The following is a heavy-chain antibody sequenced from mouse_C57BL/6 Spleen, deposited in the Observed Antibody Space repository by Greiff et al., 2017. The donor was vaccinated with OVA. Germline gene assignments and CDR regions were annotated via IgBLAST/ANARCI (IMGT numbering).Heavy chain of an antibody. Sequence: EVKLVESEGGLVQPGSSMKLSCTASGFTFSVYYMAWVRQVPEKGLEWVANINYDGSSTYYLDSLKSRFIISRDNAKNILYLQMSSLKSEDTATYYCARVRWAMDYWGQGTSVTVSS. CDR1: GFTFSVYY. J-gene: IGHJ4*01. CDR2: INYDGSST. CDR3: ARVRWAMDY. V-gene: IGHV5-16*01. D-gene: IGHD1-1*02.